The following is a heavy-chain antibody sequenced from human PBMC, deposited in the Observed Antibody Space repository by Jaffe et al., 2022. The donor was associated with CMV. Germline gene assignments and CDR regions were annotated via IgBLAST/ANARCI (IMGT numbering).Heavy chain of an antibody. CDR1: GGSVSSGSYY. CDR2: IYYSGST. J-gene: IGHJ6*02. CDR3: ARGPRMGYYYYGMDV. Sequence: QVQLQESGPGLVKPSETLSLTCTVSGGSVSSGSYYWSWIRQPPGKGLEWIGYIYYSGSTNYNPSLKSRVTISVDTSKNQFSLKLSSVTAADTAVYYCARGPRMGYYYYGMDVWGQGTTVTVSS. V-gene: IGHV4-61*01.